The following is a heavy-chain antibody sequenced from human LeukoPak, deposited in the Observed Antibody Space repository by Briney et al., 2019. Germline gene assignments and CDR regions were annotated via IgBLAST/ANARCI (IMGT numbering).Heavy chain of an antibody. D-gene: IGHD3-10*01. Sequence: GASVKVSCKASGYTFTSYDINWVRQATGQGLEWMGWMNPNSGNTGYAQKFQGRVTMTEDTSTDTAYMELSSLRSEDTAVYYCALGPMVRGVINWFDPWGQGTLVTVSS. V-gene: IGHV1-8*02. CDR3: ALGPMVRGVINWFDP. J-gene: IGHJ5*02. CDR2: MNPNSGNT. CDR1: GYTFTSYD.